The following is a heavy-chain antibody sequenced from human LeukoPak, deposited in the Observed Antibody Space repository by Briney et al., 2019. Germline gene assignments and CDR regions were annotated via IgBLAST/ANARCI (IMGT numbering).Heavy chain of an antibody. CDR2: IYYSGST. J-gene: IGHJ4*02. CDR3: ARPNWNDLLFDY. CDR1: RGSISSSSYY. V-gene: IGHV4-39*07. D-gene: IGHD1-1*01. Sequence: PSETLSLTCTVSRGSISSSSYYSGWIRQPPGDGLEWIGCIYYSGSTYYNPSLKSRVTISVDTSKNHFSLKLSSVTAADTAVYYCARPNWNDLLFDYWGQGTLVTVSS.